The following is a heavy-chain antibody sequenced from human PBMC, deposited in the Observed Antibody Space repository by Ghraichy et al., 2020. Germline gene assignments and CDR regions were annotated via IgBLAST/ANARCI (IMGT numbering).Heavy chain of an antibody. V-gene: IGHV4-39*01. J-gene: IGHJ4*02. CDR2: IYYSGST. CDR3: ARLIRITIFGVVTEDYFDY. Sequence: SQTLSLTCTVSGGSISSSSYYWGWIRQPPGKGLEWIGSIYYSGSTYYNPSLKSRVTISVDTSKNQFSLKLSSVTAADTAVYYCARLIRITIFGVVTEDYFDYWGQGTLVTVSS. CDR1: GGSISSSSYY. D-gene: IGHD3-3*01.